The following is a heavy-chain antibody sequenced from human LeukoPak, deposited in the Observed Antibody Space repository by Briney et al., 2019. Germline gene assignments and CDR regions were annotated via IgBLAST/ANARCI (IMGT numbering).Heavy chain of an antibody. CDR1: VYTFTGYY. D-gene: IGHD6-6*01. V-gene: IGHV1-2*02. CDR2: INPNSGGT. CDR3: ARIAARPTDY. J-gene: IGHJ4*02. Sequence: ASVNVSCKASVYTFTGYYMHWVRQAPGQGLEWMGWINPNSGGTNYAQRFQGRVTMTRDTSISTAYMELSRLRSDDTAVYYCARIAARPTDYWGQGTLVTVSS.